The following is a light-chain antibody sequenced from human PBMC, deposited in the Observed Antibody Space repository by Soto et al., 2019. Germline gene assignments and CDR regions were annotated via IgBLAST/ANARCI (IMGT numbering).Light chain of an antibody. J-gene: IGLJ1*01. CDR3: AACDDSLNGPHYV. V-gene: IGLV1-44*01. CDR1: SSNIGSNT. CDR2: SNN. Sequence: QSVLTQPPSASGTPGQRVTISCSGSSSNIGSNTVNWYQQLPGTAPKLLIYSNNHRPSGAPGRFSGSKSGTSASLAISGLHSEDDDDYDCAACDDSLNGPHYVFGTGTKLTVL.